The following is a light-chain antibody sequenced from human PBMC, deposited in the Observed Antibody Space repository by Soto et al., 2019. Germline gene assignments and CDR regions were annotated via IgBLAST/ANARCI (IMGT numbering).Light chain of an antibody. CDR2: EVT. CDR3: CSYAGTYALV. V-gene: IGLV2-11*01. J-gene: IGLJ2*01. CDR1: SSDVGGYDY. Sequence: QSALTQPRSVSGSPGQSVTISCAGTSSDVGGYDYVSWYQQYPGKAPKLMIYEVTERPSGVPDRFSGSKSGNTASLTISGLQAADEADYYCCSYAGTYALVFGGGTKLTV.